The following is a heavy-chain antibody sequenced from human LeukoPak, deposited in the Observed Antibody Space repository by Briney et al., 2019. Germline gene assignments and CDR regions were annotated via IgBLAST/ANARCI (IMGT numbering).Heavy chain of an antibody. CDR2: ISSSSSYI. D-gene: IGHD5-24*01. CDR1: GFTFSSYS. V-gene: IGHV3-21*01. J-gene: IGHJ4*02. CDR3: ARLYGDDGYKPGDY. Sequence: GGSLRLSCAASGFTFSSYSMNWVRQAPGKGLEWVSSISSSSSYIYYADSVKGRFTISRDNARNSLYLQMNSLRAEDTAVYYCARLYGDDGYKPGDYWGQGTLVTVSS.